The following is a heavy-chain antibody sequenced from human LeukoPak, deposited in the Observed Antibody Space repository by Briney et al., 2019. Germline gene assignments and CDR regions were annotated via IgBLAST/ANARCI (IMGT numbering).Heavy chain of an antibody. D-gene: IGHD6-19*01. Sequence: SETLSLTCTVSGGSISSYYLSWVRQPPGKGLEWSGYIYFSGITNYNPSLKSRVTISVDTSKNTFSMKMSSVTAADTGVYYCARMTSSGWYAAGYYFDYWGQGTLVTVSS. CDR3: ARMTSSGWYAAGYYFDY. CDR2: IYFSGIT. CDR1: GGSISSYY. V-gene: IGHV4-59*01. J-gene: IGHJ4*02.